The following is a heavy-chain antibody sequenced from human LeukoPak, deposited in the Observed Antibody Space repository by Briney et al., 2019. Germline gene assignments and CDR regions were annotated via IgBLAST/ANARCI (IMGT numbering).Heavy chain of an antibody. CDR2: ISSSSSYI. J-gene: IGHJ5*02. Sequence: GGSLRLSCAASGFTFSSYSMNWVRQAPGEGLEWVSSISSSSSYIYYADSVKGRFTISRDNAKNSLYLQMNSLRAEDTAVYYCARDYGSGSYPYWFDPWGQGTLVTVSS. CDR3: ARDYGSGSYPYWFDP. V-gene: IGHV3-21*01. D-gene: IGHD3-10*01. CDR1: GFTFSSYS.